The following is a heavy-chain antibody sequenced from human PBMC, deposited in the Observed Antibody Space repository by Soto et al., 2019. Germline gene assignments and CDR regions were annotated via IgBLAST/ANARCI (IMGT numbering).Heavy chain of an antibody. J-gene: IGHJ6*03. Sequence: EVQLLENGGGLVQPGGSLRLSCAASGFTFSASVMSWVRQAPGKGLEWVSSISNSGANTYYADPVNGRFTISRDNSNNTLSLHMNSLRAEDTALYYCARRGSIFPPYYYFMDLWGKGTTVTVSS. CDR3: ARRGSIFPPYYYFMDL. CDR2: ISNSGANT. V-gene: IGHV3-23*01. D-gene: IGHD6-13*01. CDR1: GFTFSASV.